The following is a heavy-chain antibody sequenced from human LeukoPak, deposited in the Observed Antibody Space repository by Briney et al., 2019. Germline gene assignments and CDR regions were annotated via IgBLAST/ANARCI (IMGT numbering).Heavy chain of an antibody. CDR1: GFNLRTYW. V-gene: IGHV3-74*01. CDR3: ARDPGYYYYGMDV. Sequence: GGSLRLSCAVTGFNLRTYWVHWVRHSPGRGLEWVARINGEGSRISYADSVRGRFTISRDNAKNTAYLQMNSLRAEDTALYYCARDPGYYYYGMDVWGQGTTVVVSS. CDR2: INGEGSRI. J-gene: IGHJ6*02.